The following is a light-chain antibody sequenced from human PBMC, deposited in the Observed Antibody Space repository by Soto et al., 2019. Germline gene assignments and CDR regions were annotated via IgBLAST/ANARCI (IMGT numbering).Light chain of an antibody. CDR2: WAS. V-gene: IGKV4-1*01. CDR3: QQYSITPYT. Sequence: IVMTQSPDSLAVSLGERATINCKSSQTVLYNSNNKNYLAWYQQKPGQPPKLLIYWASTRQSGVPDRFSGSGSGTDFTLTISSLQAEDVAVYYCQQYSITPYTFGQGTKLQIK. J-gene: IGKJ2*01. CDR1: QTVLYNSNNKNY.